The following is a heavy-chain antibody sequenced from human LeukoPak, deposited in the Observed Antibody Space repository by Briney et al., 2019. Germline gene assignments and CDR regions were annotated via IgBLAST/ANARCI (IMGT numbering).Heavy chain of an antibody. Sequence: SGPALVKPPQPLTLTCTFSGFSLSTSGMCVSWIRQPPGKALEWLALIDWDDDKYYSTSLKTRLTISKDTSKNQVVLTMTNMDPVDTATYYCARTPLGGYSYGYYFDYWGQGTLVTVSS. CDR1: GFSLSTSGMC. J-gene: IGHJ4*02. CDR2: IDWDDDK. V-gene: IGHV2-70*01. CDR3: ARTPLGGYSYGYYFDY. D-gene: IGHD5-18*01.